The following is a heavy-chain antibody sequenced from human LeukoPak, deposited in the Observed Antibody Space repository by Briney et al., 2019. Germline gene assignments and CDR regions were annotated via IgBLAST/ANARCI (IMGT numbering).Heavy chain of an antibody. Sequence: GASVKVSCKASGYTFTSYDINWVRQATGQGLEWMGWMNPNSGNTGYAQKFQGRVTITRNTSISTAYMELSSLRSEDTAVYYCARGAPGSQNCFDPGGQETLVTVSS. CDR1: GYTFTSYD. J-gene: IGHJ5*02. CDR2: MNPNSGNT. CDR3: ARGAPGSQNCFDP. V-gene: IGHV1-8*03. D-gene: IGHD3-10*01.